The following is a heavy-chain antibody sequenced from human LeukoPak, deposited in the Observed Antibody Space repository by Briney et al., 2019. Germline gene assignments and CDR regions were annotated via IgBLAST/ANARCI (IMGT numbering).Heavy chain of an antibody. CDR2: IYSGGST. V-gene: IGHV3-53*01. Sequence: GGSLRLSCAASGFTVSSNYTSWVRQAPGKGLEWVSVIYSGGSTYYADSVKGRFTISRDNSKNTLYLQMSSLRAEDTAVYYCAREIWRDSYYYGTDVWGQGTTVTVSS. J-gene: IGHJ6*02. CDR1: GFTVSSNY. CDR3: AREIWRDSYYYGTDV.